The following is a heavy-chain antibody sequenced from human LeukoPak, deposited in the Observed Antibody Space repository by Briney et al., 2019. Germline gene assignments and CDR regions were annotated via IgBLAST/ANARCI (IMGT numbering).Heavy chain of an antibody. CDR1: GDSISSGDYY. CDR2: ISSSGST. D-gene: IGHD3-22*01. CDR3: ARGPYSYDSSGAFDI. J-gene: IGHJ3*02. Sequence: SETLSLTCTVSGDSISSGDYYWSWIRQPAGKGLEWIGRISSSGSTNYNPLLKSRVTISVDTSKNQFSLKLSSVTAADTAVYFCARGPYSYDSSGAFDIWGQGTMVTVSS. V-gene: IGHV4-61*02.